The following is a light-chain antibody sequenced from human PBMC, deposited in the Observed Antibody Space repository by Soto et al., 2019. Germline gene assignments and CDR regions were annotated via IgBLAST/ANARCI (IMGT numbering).Light chain of an antibody. CDR1: QSLSSSY. CDR3: QQYGSSRLT. J-gene: IGKJ4*01. CDR2: GAF. V-gene: IGKV3-20*01. Sequence: EIVLTQSPGTLSLSPGERATLSCRASQSLSSSYLAWYQQKPGQAPRLLIYGAFSRATDVPDRFSGSGSGTDFTLTISTLEPEDFAVYYCQQYGSSRLTFGGGTKVEIK.